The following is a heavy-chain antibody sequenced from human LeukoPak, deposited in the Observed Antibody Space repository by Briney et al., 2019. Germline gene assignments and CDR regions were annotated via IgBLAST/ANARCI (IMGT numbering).Heavy chain of an antibody. D-gene: IGHD7-27*01. CDR3: VKGLGFILDY. CDR2: SNPGGPT. V-gene: IGHV3-53*01. CDR1: GFAVSDNF. Sequence: GGSLELSCVASGFAVSDNFMAWVRQAPGKWLDWVSISNPGGPTHYAESVRGRFTISRDNSKNTVYLQMNSLRAEDTAVYYCVKGLGFILDYWGQGILVTVSS. J-gene: IGHJ4*02.